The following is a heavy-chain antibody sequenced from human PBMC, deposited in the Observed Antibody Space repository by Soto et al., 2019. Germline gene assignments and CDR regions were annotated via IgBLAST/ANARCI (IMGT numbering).Heavy chain of an antibody. CDR3: ARVSATGWHVNGRDYFDH. Sequence: GSLRLSCTASGFVFINYYISCIRHSPWKWLEWVSSISSRDLSIYYADSVKGRFTIFRDNAKNSLFLHMSNLRAADTAVYYCARVSATGWHVNGRDYFDHWGLGTLVTVSS. V-gene: IGHV3-11*01. D-gene: IGHD6-19*01. J-gene: IGHJ4*02. CDR1: GFVFINYY. CDR2: ISSRDLSI.